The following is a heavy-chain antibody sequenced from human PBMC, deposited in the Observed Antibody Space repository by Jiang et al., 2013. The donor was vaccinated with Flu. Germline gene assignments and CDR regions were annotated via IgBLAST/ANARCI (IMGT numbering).Heavy chain of an antibody. CDR3: ARDYDILTGYPHDAFDI. CDR1: GFTFSSCG. CDR2: ISYDGSNK. V-gene: IGHV3-30-3*01. Sequence: QLVESGGGVVQPGTSLRLSCAASGFTFSSCGMHWVRQAPGKGLEWVAVISYDGSNKFDADSVRGRFTISRDSSKNMLYLQMNSLRAEDTAMYYCARDYDILTGYPHDAFDIWGQGTMVTVSS. D-gene: IGHD3-9*01. J-gene: IGHJ3*02.